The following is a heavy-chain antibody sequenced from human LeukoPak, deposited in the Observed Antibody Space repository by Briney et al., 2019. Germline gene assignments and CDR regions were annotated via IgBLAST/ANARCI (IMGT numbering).Heavy chain of an antibody. D-gene: IGHD4-11*01. CDR1: GGSFSGYY. CDR2: VDHTGST. V-gene: IGHV4-59*01. Sequence: TPSETLSLTCAVYGGSFSGYYWTWIRQPPGKGLEWIGYVDHTGSTKFNPSLNGRVSISRDTSNNFFSLRLRSVTAADTAVYFCARGRVSSSTWYSTYYYFFYMDFWGKGTTVTVSS. J-gene: IGHJ6*03. CDR3: ARGRVSSSTWYSTYYYFFYMDF.